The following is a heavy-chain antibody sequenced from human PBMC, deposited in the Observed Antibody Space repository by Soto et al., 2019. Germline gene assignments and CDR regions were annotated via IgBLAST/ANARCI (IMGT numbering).Heavy chain of an antibody. J-gene: IGHJ6*02. V-gene: IGHV1-18*01. CDR1: GYTFTSYG. CDR3: ARIVDTAMVYYYGMDV. D-gene: IGHD5-18*01. Sequence: ASVKVSCKASGYTFTSYGISWVRQAPGQGLEWMGWISAYNGNTNYAQKLQGRVTMTTDTSTSTAYMELRSLRSDDTAVYYCARIVDTAMVYYYGMDVWGQGTTVTVS. CDR2: ISAYNGNT.